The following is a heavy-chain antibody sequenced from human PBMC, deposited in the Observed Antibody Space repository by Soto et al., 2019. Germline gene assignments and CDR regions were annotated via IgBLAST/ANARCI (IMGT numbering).Heavy chain of an antibody. Sequence: QVQLQESGPGLVKPSETLSLTCTVSGGSISSYYWNWIRQPPGKGLEWIGYISYSGSTNYNPSLKSRVTISVDXSXNXXSLKLSSVTAADTAVYYCAREGYSSGYYYYYGMDVWGQGTTVTVSS. CDR2: ISYSGST. J-gene: IGHJ6*02. V-gene: IGHV4-59*01. CDR3: AREGYSSGYYYYYGMDV. D-gene: IGHD3-22*01. CDR1: GGSISSYY.